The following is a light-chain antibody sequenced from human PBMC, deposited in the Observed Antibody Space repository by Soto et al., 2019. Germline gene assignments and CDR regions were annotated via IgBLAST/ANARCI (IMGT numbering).Light chain of an antibody. J-gene: IGLJ2*01. CDR3: SSYSSTTTL. V-gene: IGLV2-14*01. Sequence: QSVLTQPASVSGSPGQSITISCSGISPDFGVSWYQHFPGKAPKLLIFEVSNRPSGVSTRFSGSKSGNMAFLTISRLQSEDEGLYHCSSYSSTTTLFGGGTKLTVL. CDR1: SPDFGV. CDR2: EVS.